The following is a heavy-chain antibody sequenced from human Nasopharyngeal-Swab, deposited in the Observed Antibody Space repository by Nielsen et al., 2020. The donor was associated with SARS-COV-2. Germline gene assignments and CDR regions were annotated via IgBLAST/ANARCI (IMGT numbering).Heavy chain of an antibody. V-gene: IGHV1-8*01. CDR1: GYTFTSYD. Sequence: ASVKVSCKASGYTFTSYDINWVRQATGQGLEWMGWMNPNSGNTGYAQKFQGWVTMTRDTSISTAYMELSRLRSDDTAVYYCARGEDSSGYNFDYWGQGTLVTVSS. CDR2: MNPNSGNT. CDR3: ARGEDSSGYNFDY. D-gene: IGHD3-22*01. J-gene: IGHJ4*02.